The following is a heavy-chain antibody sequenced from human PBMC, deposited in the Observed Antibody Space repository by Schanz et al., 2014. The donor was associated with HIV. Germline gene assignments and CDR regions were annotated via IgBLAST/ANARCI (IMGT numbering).Heavy chain of an antibody. CDR1: GFTFRSYA. Sequence: QVQLVESGGGVVQPGRSLRLSCEASGFTFRSYAMHWVRQAPGKGLEWVAVIWYDGRNKYYADSVKGRFTISRDNSKNTLYLQMNSLRAEDTAVYYCAKDRITGTTGVPYYYYGMDVWGQGTTVTVSS. V-gene: IGHV3-30*18. D-gene: IGHD1-7*01. CDR3: AKDRITGTTGVPYYYYGMDV. J-gene: IGHJ6*02. CDR2: IWYDGRNK.